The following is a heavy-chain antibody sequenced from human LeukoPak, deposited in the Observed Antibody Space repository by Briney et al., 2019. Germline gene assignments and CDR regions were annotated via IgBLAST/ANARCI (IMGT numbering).Heavy chain of an antibody. J-gene: IGHJ4*02. D-gene: IGHD5-18*01. CDR1: GYTFTSYY. Sequence: ASVKVSCKASGYTFTSYYMHWVRQAPGQGLEWMGWINPNSGGTNYAQKFQGRVTMTRDTSISTAYMELSRLRSDDTAVYYCARVERGYSYGGPDYWGQGTLVTVSS. CDR2: INPNSGGT. V-gene: IGHV1-2*02. CDR3: ARVERGYSYGGPDY.